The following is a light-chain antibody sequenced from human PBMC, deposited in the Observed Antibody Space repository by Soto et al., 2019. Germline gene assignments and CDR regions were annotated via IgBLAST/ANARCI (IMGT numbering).Light chain of an antibody. CDR1: SSNIGSTT. V-gene: IGLV1-44*01. Sequence: QSVLTQPPSASGTPGQRVTIACSGSSSNIGSTTVKWYQQLPGTAPKLHIYNNNQRPSGVPDRFSGSKSGTSASLAISGLESEDDADYYCAAWDDSLNGVVFGGGTKLTVL. CDR3: AAWDDSLNGVV. CDR2: NNN. J-gene: IGLJ3*02.